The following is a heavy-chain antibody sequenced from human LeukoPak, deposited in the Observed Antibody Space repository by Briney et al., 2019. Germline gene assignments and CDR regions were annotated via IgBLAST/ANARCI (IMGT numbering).Heavy chain of an antibody. CDR2: IYYSGST. D-gene: IGHD4-23*01. Sequence: PSETLSLTCTVSGGSISSSSYYWGWIRPPPGKGLEWIGSIYYSGSTYYNPSLKSRVTISVDTSKNQFSLRLSSVTAADTAVYYCARRLGTVATTFDYWGQGTLVTVSS. CDR1: GGSISSSSYY. J-gene: IGHJ4*02. V-gene: IGHV4-39*01. CDR3: ARRLGTVATTFDY.